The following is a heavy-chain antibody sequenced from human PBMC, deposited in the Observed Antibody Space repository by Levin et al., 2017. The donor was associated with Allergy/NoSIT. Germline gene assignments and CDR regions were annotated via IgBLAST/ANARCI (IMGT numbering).Heavy chain of an antibody. J-gene: IGHJ4*02. CDR3: VKATRRYCSSGVCYPLEY. CDR2: ITNTGNNA. CDR1: GFTFSAYA. V-gene: IGHV3-23*01. Sequence: GGSLRLSCAASGFTFSAYAMTWVRQTPEKGLEYVSVITNTGNNAVYAESVRGRFTMSRDNSKNILYLQMDSLRVEDTAVYYCVKATRRYCSSGVCYPLEYWGQGTLVTVSS. D-gene: IGHD2-15*01.